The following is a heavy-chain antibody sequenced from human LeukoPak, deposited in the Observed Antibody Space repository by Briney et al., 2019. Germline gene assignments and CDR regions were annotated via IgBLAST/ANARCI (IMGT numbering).Heavy chain of an antibody. CDR2: ISYDGSNK. J-gene: IGHJ3*02. D-gene: IGHD4-11*01. CDR1: GFTFSSYA. CDR3: ARDYSNRSPDAFDI. Sequence: PGGSLRLSCAASGFTFSSYAMHWVRQAPGKGLEWVAVISYDGSNKYYADSVKGRFTISRDNSKNTLYLQMNSLRAEDTAVYYCARDYSNRSPDAFDIWGHGTMVTVSS. V-gene: IGHV3-30-3*01.